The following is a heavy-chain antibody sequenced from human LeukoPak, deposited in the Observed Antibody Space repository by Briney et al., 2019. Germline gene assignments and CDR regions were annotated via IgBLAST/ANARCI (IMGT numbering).Heavy chain of an antibody. V-gene: IGHV4-34*01. CDR1: GGSFSAYY. Sequence: TSETLSLTCAVYGGSFSAYYWSWVRQPPGKGLEWIGEINHSGSTNYNPSLKSRVTMSVDTSKNQFSLKLSSVTAADTAVYYCARVDLGNFWSGYPFDYWGQGTLVTVSS. J-gene: IGHJ4*02. CDR3: ARVDLGNFWSGYPFDY. CDR2: INHSGST. D-gene: IGHD3-3*01.